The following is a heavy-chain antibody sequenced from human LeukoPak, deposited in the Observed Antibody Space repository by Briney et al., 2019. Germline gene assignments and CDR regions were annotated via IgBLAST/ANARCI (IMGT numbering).Heavy chain of an antibody. CDR2: IYHSGST. V-gene: IGHV4-30-2*01. Sequence: SQTLSLTCAVSGGSISSGGYSWSWIRQPPGKGLEWIGYIYHSGSTYYNPSLKSRVTISVDRSKNQFSLKLSSVTAADTAVYYCARSGYSSQKREFDYWGQGTLVTVSS. J-gene: IGHJ4*02. CDR1: GGSISSGGYS. D-gene: IGHD6-19*01. CDR3: ARSGYSSQKREFDY.